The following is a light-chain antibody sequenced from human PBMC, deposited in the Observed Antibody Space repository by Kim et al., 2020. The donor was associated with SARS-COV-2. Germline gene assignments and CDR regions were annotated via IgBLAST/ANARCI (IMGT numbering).Light chain of an antibody. CDR1: SSDVGHYNH. CDR3: SSYAGSDNYV. J-gene: IGLJ1*01. V-gene: IGLV2-8*01. CDR2: EVS. Sequence: QSALTHPPSASGSPGQSVTISCTGTSSDVGHYNHVSWYQQHPGKAPKLMIYEVSKRPSGVPDRFSGSKSGNTAFLTVSGLQAEDEADYYCSSYAGSDNYVFGTGTKVTVL.